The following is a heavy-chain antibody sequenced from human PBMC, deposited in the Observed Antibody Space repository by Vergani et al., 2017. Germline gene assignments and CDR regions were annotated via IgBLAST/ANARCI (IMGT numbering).Heavy chain of an antibody. J-gene: IGHJ4*02. CDR3: TKAELRDF. D-gene: IGHD1-26*01. CDR2: IRYDGNDK. Sequence: QVQLVESGGGVAQPGRSLRLSCTASGFKFNSYGMHWVRQAPGKGLEWVALIRYDGNDKYYADSVKGRFTVSRNNFQNTLFLQMDILRVEDTATYYWTKAELRDFWGQGTLVTVSS. CDR1: GFKFNSYG. V-gene: IGHV3-33*06.